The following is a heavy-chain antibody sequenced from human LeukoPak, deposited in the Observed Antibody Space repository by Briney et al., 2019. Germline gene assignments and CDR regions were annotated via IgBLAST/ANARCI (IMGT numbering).Heavy chain of an antibody. CDR1: GFTFSSYG. CDR2: IYSGGST. J-gene: IGHJ4*02. Sequence: GGSLRLSCAASGFTFSSYGMNWVRQAPGKGLEWVSVIYSGGSTYYADSVKGRFTISRDNSKNTLYLQMNSLRDEDTAVYHCATHRSGSNYHFDYWGQGTQVTVSS. D-gene: IGHD1-26*01. V-gene: IGHV3-66*01. CDR3: ATHRSGSNYHFDY.